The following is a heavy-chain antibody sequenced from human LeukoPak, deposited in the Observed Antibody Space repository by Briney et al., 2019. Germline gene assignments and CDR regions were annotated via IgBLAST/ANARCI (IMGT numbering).Heavy chain of an antibody. CDR1: GYTFTIYG. D-gene: IGHD6-19*01. CDR2: ISAYNGNT. Sequence: ASVKLSCKASGYTFTIYGLSCVRQAPGQGLEWMGWISAYNGNTHYAQNLQGRVTMTRDTPKSTAYMELRRLSSEDTPVYYCARERVAGTLGNDYWGQGTMVTVSS. V-gene: IGHV1-18*01. J-gene: IGHJ4*02. CDR3: ARERVAGTLGNDY.